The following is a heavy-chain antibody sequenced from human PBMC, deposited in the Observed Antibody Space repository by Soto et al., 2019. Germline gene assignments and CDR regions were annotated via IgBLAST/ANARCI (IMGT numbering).Heavy chain of an antibody. V-gene: IGHV3-33*01. D-gene: IGHD3-16*02. CDR2: IWYDGSNK. CDR1: GFTFSSYG. CDR3: ARDPIMITFGGVIVISDRPQGEAYGMDV. J-gene: IGHJ6*02. Sequence: GGSLRLSCAASGFTFSSYGMHWVRQAPGKGLEWVAVIWYDGSNKYYADSVKGRFTISRDNSKNTLYLQMNSLRAEDTAVYYCARDPIMITFGGVIVISDRPQGEAYGMDVWGQGTTVTVS.